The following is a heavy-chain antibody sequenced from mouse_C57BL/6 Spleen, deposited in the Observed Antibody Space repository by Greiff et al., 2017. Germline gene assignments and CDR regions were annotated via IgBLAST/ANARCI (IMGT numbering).Heavy chain of an antibody. CDR1: GFTFSDYG. V-gene: IGHV5-17*01. D-gene: IGHD2-12*01. Sequence: EVQLVESGGGLVKPGGSLKLSCAASGFTFSDYGMHWVRQAPEKGLEWVAYISSGSRTIYYADTVKGRVTISRDNAKNNLFLQMTSLRSEDTSMYYCARLYYDAMDYWGQGTSVTVSS. CDR3: ARLYYDAMDY. CDR2: ISSGSRTI. J-gene: IGHJ4*01.